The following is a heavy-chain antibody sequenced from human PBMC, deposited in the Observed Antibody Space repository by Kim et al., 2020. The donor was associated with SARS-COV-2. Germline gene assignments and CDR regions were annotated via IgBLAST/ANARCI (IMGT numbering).Heavy chain of an antibody. CDR2: ISGSGGST. D-gene: IGHD3-10*01. CDR1: GFTFSSYA. J-gene: IGHJ6*02. V-gene: IGHV3-23*01. Sequence: GGSLRLSCAASGFTFSSYAMSWVRQAPGKGLEWVSAISGSGGSTYYADSVKGRFTISRDNSKNTLYLQMNSLRAEDTAVYYCAKDLMVRGYYGMDVWGQGTTVTVSS. CDR3: AKDLMVRGYYGMDV.